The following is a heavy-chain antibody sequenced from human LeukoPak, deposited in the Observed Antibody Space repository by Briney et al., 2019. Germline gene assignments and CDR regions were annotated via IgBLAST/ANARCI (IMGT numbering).Heavy chain of an antibody. CDR1: GGSISSYY. CDR2: IYYSGST. V-gene: IGHV4-59*01. Sequence: ASETLSLTCTVSGGSISSYYWSWIRQPPGKGLEWIGYIYYSGSTNYNPSPKSRVTISVDTSKNQFSLKLSSVTAADTAVYYCAREVAAAGTAYFQHWGQGTLVTVSS. J-gene: IGHJ1*01. CDR3: AREVAAAGTAYFQH. D-gene: IGHD6-13*01.